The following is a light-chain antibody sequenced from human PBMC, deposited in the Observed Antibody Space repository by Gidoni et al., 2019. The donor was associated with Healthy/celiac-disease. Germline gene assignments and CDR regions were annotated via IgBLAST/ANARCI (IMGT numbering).Light chain of an antibody. J-gene: IGKJ1*01. CDR1: QSISSY. CDR2: AAS. Sequence: DIQMTQSPSSLSASVGDRVTITCRASQSISSYLNWYQQKPGKAPKLLIYAASSLQSGAPSRFSGSGSGTDFTLTISSLQPEDFATYYCQQSYSTPQTFXQXTKVEIK. V-gene: IGKV1-39*01. CDR3: QQSYSTPQT.